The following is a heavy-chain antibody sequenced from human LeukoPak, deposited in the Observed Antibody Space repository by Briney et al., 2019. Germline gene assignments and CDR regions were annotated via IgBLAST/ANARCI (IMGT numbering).Heavy chain of an antibody. CDR2: IGTVGDT. V-gene: IGHV3-13*01. CDR1: GFTFSSYD. D-gene: IGHD3-3*01. CDR3: AKVGGTIFGVVTPPDY. Sequence: GGSLRLSCAASGFTFSSYDMHWVRQATGKGLEWVSGIGTVGDTYYSGSVKGRFTISRENAKNSMYLQMNSLRAEDTAVYYCAKVGGTIFGVVTPPDYWGQGTLVTVSS. J-gene: IGHJ4*02.